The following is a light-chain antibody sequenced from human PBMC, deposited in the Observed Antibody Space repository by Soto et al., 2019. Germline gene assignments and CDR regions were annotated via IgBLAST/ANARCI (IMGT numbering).Light chain of an antibody. J-gene: IGKJ2*03. CDR2: DAS. CDR1: QSVSSY. Sequence: EIVLTQSPATLSLSPGERATLSCRASQSVSSYLAWYQQKPGQAPRLLIYDASDRATGIPARFSGSGSGTDFTLTTSSLEPEDFAVYCCQQRSNWPGSFGQGTKLEIK. CDR3: QQRSNWPGS. V-gene: IGKV3-11*01.